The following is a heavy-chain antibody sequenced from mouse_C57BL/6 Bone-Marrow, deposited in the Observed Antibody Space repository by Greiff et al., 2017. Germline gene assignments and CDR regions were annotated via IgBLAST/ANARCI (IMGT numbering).Heavy chain of an antibody. CDR3: ARVTGGYYDYDVPFFFDY. Sequence: EVKLVESGGGLVKPGGSLKLSCAASGFTFSSYALSWVRQTPEKRLEWVATISDGGSYTYYPDNVKGRFTISRDNAKNNLYLQMSHLRSEDTAMYYCARVTGGYYDYDVPFFFDYWGQGTTLTVSS. CDR2: ISDGGSYT. J-gene: IGHJ2*01. V-gene: IGHV5-4*03. D-gene: IGHD2-4*01. CDR1: GFTFSSYA.